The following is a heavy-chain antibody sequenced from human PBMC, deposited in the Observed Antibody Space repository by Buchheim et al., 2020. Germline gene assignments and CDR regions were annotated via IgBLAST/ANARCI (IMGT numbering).Heavy chain of an antibody. CDR2: IYHSGST. Sequence: QVQLQESGPGLVKPSGTLSLTCAVSGGSISSSNWWSWVRQPPGKGLEWIGEIYHSGSTNYNPSLKSRVTISVDKSKNQFSLKLSSVTAADTAVYYCARDRGAEYYYDRSGYLYYYGMDVWGQGTT. V-gene: IGHV4-4*02. CDR1: GGSISSSNW. D-gene: IGHD3-22*01. CDR3: ARDRGAEYYYDRSGYLYYYGMDV. J-gene: IGHJ6*02.